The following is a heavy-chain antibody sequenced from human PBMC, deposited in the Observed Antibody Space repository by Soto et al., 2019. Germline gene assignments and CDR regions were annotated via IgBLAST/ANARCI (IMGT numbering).Heavy chain of an antibody. Sequence: LRLSCAASGFTFSSYGMHWVRQAPGKGLEWVAVISYDGSNKYYADSVKGRFTISRDNSKNTLYLQMNSLRAEDTAVYYCAKDNVATAPLPYYYYYYGMDVWGQGTTVTVSS. CDR2: ISYDGSNK. CDR3: AKDNVATAPLPYYYYYYGMDV. CDR1: GFTFSSYG. J-gene: IGHJ6*02. V-gene: IGHV3-30*18. D-gene: IGHD5-12*01.